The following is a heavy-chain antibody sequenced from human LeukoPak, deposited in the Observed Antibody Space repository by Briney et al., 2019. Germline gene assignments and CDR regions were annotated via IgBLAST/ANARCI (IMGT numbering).Heavy chain of an antibody. V-gene: IGHV1-18*01. CDR2: ISAYNGNT. CDR3: ATIMGWDYYDSSGYYSGDY. Sequence: ASVKVSCKASGYTFTSYGISWVRQAPGQGLEWMGWISAYNGNTNYAQKFQGRVTMTEDTSTDTAYMELSSLRSEDTAVYYCATIMGWDYYDSSGYYSGDYWGQGTLVTVSS. CDR1: GYTFTSYG. D-gene: IGHD3-22*01. J-gene: IGHJ4*02.